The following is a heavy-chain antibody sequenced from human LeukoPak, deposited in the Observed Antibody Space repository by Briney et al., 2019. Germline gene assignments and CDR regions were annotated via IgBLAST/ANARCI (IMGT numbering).Heavy chain of an antibody. CDR3: ARGPVYYYYYMDV. CDR2: INHSGST. CDR1: GGSFSGYY. J-gene: IGHJ6*03. V-gene: IGHV4-34*01. Sequence: SETLSLTCAVYGGSFSGYYWSWIRQPPGKGLEWIGEINHSGSTNYNPSLKSRVTISVDTSKNQFSLKLSSVTAADTAVYYCARGPVYYYYYMDVWGKGTTVTVSS.